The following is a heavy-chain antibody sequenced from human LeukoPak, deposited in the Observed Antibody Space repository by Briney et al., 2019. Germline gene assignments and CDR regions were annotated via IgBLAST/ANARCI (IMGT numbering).Heavy chain of an antibody. CDR1: GGSVSSNSYY. J-gene: IGHJ5*02. V-gene: IGHV4-61*01. CDR3: ARDFNYYGSGSFWFDP. CDR2: IHYSGST. Sequence: SETLSLTCTVSGGSVSSNSYYWSWIRQPPGTGLEWIGYIHYSGSTNYNLSLKSRVTILIDTSKNQFSLKLSSVTAADTAVYYCARDFNYYGSGSFWFDPRGQGTLVTVSS. D-gene: IGHD3-10*01.